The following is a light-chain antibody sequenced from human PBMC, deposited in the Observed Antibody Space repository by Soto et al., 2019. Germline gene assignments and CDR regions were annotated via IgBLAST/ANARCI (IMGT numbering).Light chain of an antibody. CDR1: QDISNY. CDR2: DAS. J-gene: IGKJ4*01. V-gene: IGKV1-33*01. Sequence: DIQMTQSPSSLSASVGDRVTINCQASQDISNYLNWYQQKPGKAPKLLIYDASNLETGVPSRFSGSGSGTDFTFTISSLQPEDIATYYCQQDDNLPPTFGGGTKVEIK. CDR3: QQDDNLPPT.